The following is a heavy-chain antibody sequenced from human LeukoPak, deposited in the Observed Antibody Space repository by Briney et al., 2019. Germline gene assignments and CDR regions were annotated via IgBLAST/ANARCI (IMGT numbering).Heavy chain of an antibody. CDR1: GYTFTSYD. J-gene: IGHJ3*02. Sequence: GASVKVSCKASGYTFTSYDINWVRQATGQGLEWMGWMNPNSGNTGYAQKFQGRVTITRNTSISTAYMELSSLRSEDTAVYYCAFLKKMYYDFWSGRLGDYAFDIWGQGTMVTVSS. V-gene: IGHV1-8*03. CDR2: MNPNSGNT. D-gene: IGHD3-3*01. CDR3: AFLKKMYYDFWSGRLGDYAFDI.